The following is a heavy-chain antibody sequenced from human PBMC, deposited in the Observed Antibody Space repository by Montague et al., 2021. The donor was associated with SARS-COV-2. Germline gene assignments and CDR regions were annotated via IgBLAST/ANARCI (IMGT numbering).Heavy chain of an antibody. D-gene: IGHD3-9*01. CDR1: GGSISSGGYY. CDR2: IYYSGST. CDR3: ARAFFLTGSNRGDPRYYYYCGMDV. Sequence: TLSLTCTVSGGSISSGGYYWSWIRQHPGKGLEWIGYIYYSGSTYYNPSLKSRVTISVDTSKNQFSLKLSSVTAADTAVYYCARAFFLTGSNRGDPRYYYYCGMDVWGQGTTVTVSS. V-gene: IGHV4-31*03. J-gene: IGHJ6*02.